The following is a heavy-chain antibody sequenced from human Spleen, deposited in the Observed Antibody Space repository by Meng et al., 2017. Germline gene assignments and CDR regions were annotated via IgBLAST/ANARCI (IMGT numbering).Heavy chain of an antibody. Sequence: QVQLQESGPGLVEPSQTLSLTCTFSGCSMSSGNYYWSWIRQPPGKGLEWIGYIHHSGSAYYNPSLKSRVSISVDTSKNQFSLKLISVTAADTAVYYCAIDYDFWNGYYRGFDPWGQGTLVTVSS. V-gene: IGHV4-30-4*01. CDR1: GCSMSSGNYY. CDR2: IHHSGSA. D-gene: IGHD3-3*01. CDR3: AIDYDFWNGYYRGFDP. J-gene: IGHJ5*02.